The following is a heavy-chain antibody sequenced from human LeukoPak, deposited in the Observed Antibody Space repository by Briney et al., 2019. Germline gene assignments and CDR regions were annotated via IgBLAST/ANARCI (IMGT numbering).Heavy chain of an antibody. J-gene: IGHJ4*02. CDR1: GFTVRSNY. CDR3: ARDLTSGSYYDY. V-gene: IGHV3-53*01. D-gene: IGHD1-26*01. Sequence: SLRLSCPPSGFTVRSNYMSGVHQAPGKGLGCVSVIYSGGSTYYADCVKGRFTISRDNSKNTLYIQMNSLRADDTAVYYCARDLTSGSYYDYWGQGTLVTVSS. CDR2: IYSGGST.